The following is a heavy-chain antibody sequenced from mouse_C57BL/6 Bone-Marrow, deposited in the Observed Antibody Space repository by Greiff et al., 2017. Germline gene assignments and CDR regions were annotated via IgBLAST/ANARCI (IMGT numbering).Heavy chain of an antibody. V-gene: IGHV1-81*01. CDR2: IYPRSGNT. Sequence: VQLQQSGAELARPGASVTLSCKASGYTFTRYGISWVKQRTGQGLEWIGEIYPRSGNTYYNEKFKGKATLTADKSSSPAYMELHVLTSEDSAVYFCARRRYFYAMDYWGQGTSVTVSS. J-gene: IGHJ4*01. CDR3: ARRRYFYAMDY. CDR1: GYTFTRYG.